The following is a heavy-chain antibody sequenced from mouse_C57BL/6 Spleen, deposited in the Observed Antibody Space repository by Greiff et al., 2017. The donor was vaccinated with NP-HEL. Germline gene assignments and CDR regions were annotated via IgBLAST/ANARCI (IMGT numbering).Heavy chain of an antibody. Sequence: VKLQQSGAELVRPGTSVKVSCKASGYAFTNYLIEWVKQRPGQGLEWIGVINPGSGGTNYNEKFKGKATLTADKSSSTAYMQLSSLTSEDSAVYFCARSGYYGSSSYFDYWGQGTTLTVSS. CDR3: ARSGYYGSSSYFDY. CDR2: INPGSGGT. J-gene: IGHJ2*01. V-gene: IGHV1-54*01. CDR1: GYAFTNYL. D-gene: IGHD1-1*01.